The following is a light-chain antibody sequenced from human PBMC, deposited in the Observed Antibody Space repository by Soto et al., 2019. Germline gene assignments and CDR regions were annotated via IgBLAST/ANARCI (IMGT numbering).Light chain of an antibody. CDR3: CSYAGRGV. CDR2: EDY. V-gene: IGLV2-23*01. CDR1: SSDVGSYDL. Sequence: QSALTQPASVSGSPGQSITISCTGTSSDVGSYDLVSWYQHHPGKAPKLMIYEDYKRPSGVSNRFSGSKSGNTASLTISGLQAEDEADYYCCSYAGRGVFGGGTKVTVL. J-gene: IGLJ2*01.